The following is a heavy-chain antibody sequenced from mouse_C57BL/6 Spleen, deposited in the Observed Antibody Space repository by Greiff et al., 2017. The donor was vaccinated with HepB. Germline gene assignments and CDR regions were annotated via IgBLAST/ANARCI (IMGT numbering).Heavy chain of an antibody. V-gene: IGHV1-74*01. CDR1: GYTFTSYW. CDR3: GKKGDGYYDGDY. D-gene: IGHD2-3*01. Sequence: VQLQQSGAELVKPGASVKVSCKASGYTFTSYWMHWVKQRPGQGLEWIGRIHPSDSDTNYNQKFKGKATLTVDKSSRTAYMQLSSLTSEDSAFYYCGKKGDGYYDGDYWGQGTTLTVSA. CDR2: IHPSDSDT. J-gene: IGHJ2*01.